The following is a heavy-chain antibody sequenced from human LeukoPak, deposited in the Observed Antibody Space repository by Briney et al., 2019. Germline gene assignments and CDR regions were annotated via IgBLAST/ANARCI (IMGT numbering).Heavy chain of an antibody. J-gene: IGHJ1*01. CDR3: ATGGVGAPNTEYFQH. D-gene: IGHD1-26*01. Sequence: PGGSLRLSCAASGFTFSSYSMNWVRQAPGKGLEWVSSISSSSSYIYYADSVKGRFTISRDNAKNSLYLQMNSLRAEDTAVYYCATGGVGAPNTEYFQHWGQGTLVTVSS. V-gene: IGHV3-21*01. CDR2: ISSSSSYI. CDR1: GFTFSSYS.